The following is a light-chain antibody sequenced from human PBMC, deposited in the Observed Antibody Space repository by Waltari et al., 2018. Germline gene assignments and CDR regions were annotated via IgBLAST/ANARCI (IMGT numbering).Light chain of an antibody. CDR2: RTY. V-gene: IGKV3-11*01. J-gene: IGKJ2*01. CDR3: QQRAAWPNT. CDR1: QSVNTF. Sequence: EIVLTQSPATLSLSPGAGATLSCRASQSVNTFLAWYQQKPGQAPRLLIYRTYNRATGIPARFSGSGSGTDFTLTISSLEPEDFAVYYCQQRAAWPNTFGQGTKLEIK.